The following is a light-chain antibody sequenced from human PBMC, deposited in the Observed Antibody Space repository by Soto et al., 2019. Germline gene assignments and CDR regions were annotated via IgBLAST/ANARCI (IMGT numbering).Light chain of an antibody. CDR1: QSVSSN. V-gene: IGKV3-15*01. CDR2: GAS. J-gene: IGKJ1*01. Sequence: EIVMTQSPATLSESPGERATLSCRASQSVSSNLAWYQQKPGQAPRLLIYGASTRATGIPARFSGSGSGTEFTLTISSLQSGDFAVYYCQQYNNWPPPWTFGQGTKVEIK. CDR3: QQYNNWPPPWT.